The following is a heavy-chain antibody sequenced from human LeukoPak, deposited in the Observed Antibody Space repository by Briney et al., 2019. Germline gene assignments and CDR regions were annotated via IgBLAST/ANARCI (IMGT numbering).Heavy chain of an antibody. CDR1: GYTFTSYY. CDR3: AREWSIAAAGTDAFDI. J-gene: IGHJ3*02. Sequence: ASVKVSCKASGYTFTSYYMHWVRQAPGQGLGWMGIINPSGGSTSYAQKFQGRVTMTRDTSTSTVYMELSSLRSEDTAVYYCAREWSIAAAGTDAFDIWGQGTMVTVSS. V-gene: IGHV1-46*01. CDR2: INPSGGST. D-gene: IGHD6-13*01.